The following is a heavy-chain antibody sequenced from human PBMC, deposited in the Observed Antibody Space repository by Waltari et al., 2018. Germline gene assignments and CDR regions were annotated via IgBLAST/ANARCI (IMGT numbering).Heavy chain of an antibody. Sequence: QVQLQESGPGLVKPSETLSLTCTVSGGSISSYYWRWNRQPAGKGLEGIGRIYTSGSTNYNPSLKSRVTMSVDTSKNQFSLKLSSVTAADTAVYYCARDSVVAAAGLDYWGQGTLVTVSS. V-gene: IGHV4-4*07. D-gene: IGHD6-13*01. CDR3: ARDSVVAAAGLDY. J-gene: IGHJ4*02. CDR2: IYTSGST. CDR1: GGSISSYY.